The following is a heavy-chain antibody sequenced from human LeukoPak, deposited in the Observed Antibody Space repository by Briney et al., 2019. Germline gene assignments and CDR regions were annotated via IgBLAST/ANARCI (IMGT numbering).Heavy chain of an antibody. J-gene: IGHJ5*02. CDR1: GYTFTNYW. CDR2: INPGDSDT. D-gene: IGHD3-10*01. CDR3: AKAGRKLLWFSNWFDP. V-gene: IGHV5-51*01. Sequence: GESLKISCKGSGYTFTNYWIAWVRQMPGKGLEWMGIINPGDSDTTYSPSFQGQVTISADKSISTAYLQWSSLKASDTAMYYCAKAGRKLLWFSNWFDPWGQGTLVTVSS.